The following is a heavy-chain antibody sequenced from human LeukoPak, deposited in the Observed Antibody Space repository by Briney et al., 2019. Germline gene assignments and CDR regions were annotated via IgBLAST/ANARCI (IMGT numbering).Heavy chain of an antibody. Sequence: GGSLRLSCAASGFTFSRYAMSWVRQAPGKGLEWVSAITGGGGGTYYADSVKGRFTISRDNSKNTLYLHMNSPRAEDTAVYYCAKERDSGWYGAYFQYWGQGTLVTVSS. CDR3: AKERDSGWYGAYFQY. CDR1: GFTFSRYA. D-gene: IGHD6-19*01. J-gene: IGHJ4*02. CDR2: ITGGGGGT. V-gene: IGHV3-23*01.